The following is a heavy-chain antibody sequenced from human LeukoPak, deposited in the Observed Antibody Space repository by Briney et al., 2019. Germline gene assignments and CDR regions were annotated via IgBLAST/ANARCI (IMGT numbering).Heavy chain of an antibody. CDR3: ARLGRVGYCNGGRCYQIDS. D-gene: IGHD2-15*01. J-gene: IGHJ4*02. CDR2: YSCCGNP. V-gene: IGHV4-59*01. CDR1: GGSMEIYF. Sequence: SETLSLTCSVSGGSMEIYFWRGLRHPPGKGLVGIGYYSCCGNPKYHVSLKSRVTISVDPSKNQFSLNLSSVTTADTAVYYCARLGRVGYCNGGRCYQIDSWGQGTLVTVS.